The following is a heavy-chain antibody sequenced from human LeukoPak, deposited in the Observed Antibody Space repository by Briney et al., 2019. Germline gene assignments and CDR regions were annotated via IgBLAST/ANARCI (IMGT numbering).Heavy chain of an antibody. V-gene: IGHV4-59*01. Sequence: SETLSLTCTVSGGSISSYYWSWIRQPPGKGLEWIGYIYYSGSTNYNPSLKSRVTISVDTSKNQFSLKLSSVTAADTAVYYCARALHYYDSSGYYYEWWFDPWGQGTLVTVSS. CDR1: GGSISSYY. CDR3: ARALHYYDSSGYYYEWWFDP. CDR2: IYYSGST. J-gene: IGHJ5*02. D-gene: IGHD3-22*01.